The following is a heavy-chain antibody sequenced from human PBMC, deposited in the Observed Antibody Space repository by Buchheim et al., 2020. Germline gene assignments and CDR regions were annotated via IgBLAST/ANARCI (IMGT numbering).Heavy chain of an antibody. CDR2: INPNSGGT. CDR1: GYTFTGYY. J-gene: IGHJ5*02. Sequence: QVQLVQSGAEVKKPGASVKVSCKASGYTFTGYYMHWVRQAPGQGLEWMGRINPNSGGTNYAQKFQGRVTMTRDTSISPAYMELSRLRSDDTAVDYCARDRKIYDFLNWFDPWGQGTL. D-gene: IGHD3-3*01. CDR3: ARDRKIYDFLNWFDP. V-gene: IGHV1-2*06.